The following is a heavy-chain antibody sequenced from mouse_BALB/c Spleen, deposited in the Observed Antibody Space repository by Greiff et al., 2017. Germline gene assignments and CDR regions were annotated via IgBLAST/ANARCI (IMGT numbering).Heavy chain of an antibody. CDR1: GYSITSGYY. CDR3: ARGDYGIDY. Sequence: EVQLQESGPGLVKPSQSLSLTCSVTGYSITSGYYWNWIRQFPGNQLEWMGYISYSGSTSYNPSLKSRISITRDTSKNQFFLQLNSVTTEDTATYYCARGDYGIDYWGQGTTLTVSS. V-gene: IGHV3-2*02. CDR2: ISYSGST. D-gene: IGHD1-1*01. J-gene: IGHJ2*01.